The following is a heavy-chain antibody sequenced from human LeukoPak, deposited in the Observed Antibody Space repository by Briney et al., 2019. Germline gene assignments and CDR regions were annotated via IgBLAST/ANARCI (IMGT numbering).Heavy chain of an antibody. CDR3: ARNGERVEGVYMDV. Sequence: GGSLRLSCAASGFTFSSYWMSWVRQAPGKGLEWVANIKQDGSEKCYVDSVKGRFTISRDNAKNSLYLQMNSLRAEDTAVYYCARNGERVEGVYMDVWGKGTTVTISS. CDR1: GFTFSSYW. CDR2: IKQDGSEK. D-gene: IGHD4-17*01. V-gene: IGHV3-7*01. J-gene: IGHJ6*03.